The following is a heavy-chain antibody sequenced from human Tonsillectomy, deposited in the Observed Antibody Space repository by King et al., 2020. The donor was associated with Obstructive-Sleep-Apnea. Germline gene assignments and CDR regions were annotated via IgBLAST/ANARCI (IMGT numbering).Heavy chain of an antibody. CDR2: ISYDGSNK. J-gene: IGHJ4*02. V-gene: IGHV3-30*04. CDR3: ARDRYYDFWSGYWPSYCTNGVCSDFDY. D-gene: IGHD3-3*01. CDR1: GFTFSSYA. Sequence: VQLVESGGGVVQPGRSLRLSCAASGFTFSSYAMHWVRQAPGKGLEWVAVISYDGSNKYYADSVKGRFTISRDNSKNTLYLQMNSLRAEDTAVYYCARDRYYDFWSGYWPSYCTNGVCSDFDYWGQGTLVTVSS.